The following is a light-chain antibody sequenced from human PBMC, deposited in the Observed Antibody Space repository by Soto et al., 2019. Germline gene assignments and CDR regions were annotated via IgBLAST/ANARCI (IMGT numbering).Light chain of an antibody. V-gene: IGKV1-12*01. Sequence: IQMTQSPSSVSASLGDRVTITCRASQHISSWLVWYQQKPGKAPQLLIYAASSLQTGVPSRFSSSGSGTDISRTGSSLQPEGSATYYCQQANRLPFTVGQGTRLEL. CDR1: QHISSW. CDR2: AAS. J-gene: IGKJ2*01. CDR3: QQANRLPFT.